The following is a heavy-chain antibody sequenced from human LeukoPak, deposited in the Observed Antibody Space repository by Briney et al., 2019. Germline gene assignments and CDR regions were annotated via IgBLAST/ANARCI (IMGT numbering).Heavy chain of an antibody. J-gene: IGHJ4*02. CDR2: INHSGST. V-gene: IGHV4-34*01. CDR1: GGSFSGYY. D-gene: IGHD3-10*01. CDR3: AVDRGY. Sequence: SETLSLTCAVYGGSFSGYYWSWIRQPPGKGLEWIGEINHSGSTNYNPSFKSRVTISVDTSKNQFSLKLSSVTAADTAVYYCAVDRGYWGQGTLVTVSS.